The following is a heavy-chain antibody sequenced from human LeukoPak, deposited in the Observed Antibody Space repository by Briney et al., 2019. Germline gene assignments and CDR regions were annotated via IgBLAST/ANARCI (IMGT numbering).Heavy chain of an antibody. CDR1: GGSISSGGYS. D-gene: IGHD4-23*01. Sequence: PSQTLSLTCAVSGGSISSGGYSWSWIRQPPGKGLEWIGYIYHSGSTYYNPSLKSRVTISVDTSKNQFSLKLSSVTAADTAVYYCARWGVVFHDYGGNPYFDYWGQGTLVTVSS. V-gene: IGHV4-30-2*02. CDR2: IYHSGST. J-gene: IGHJ4*02. CDR3: ARWGVVFHDYGGNPYFDY.